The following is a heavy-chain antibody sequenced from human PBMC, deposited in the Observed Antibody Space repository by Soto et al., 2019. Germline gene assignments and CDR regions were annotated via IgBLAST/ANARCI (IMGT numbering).Heavy chain of an antibody. D-gene: IGHD3-10*01. V-gene: IGHV1-69*12. CDR2: IIPIFGTA. CDR3: ARARGGREHHYFGLVV. CDR1: GGTFSSYA. J-gene: IGHJ6*02. Sequence: QVQLVQSGAEVKKPGSSVKVSCKASGGTFSSYAISWVRQAPGQGLEWMGGIIPIFGTANYAQKFQGRVTIIADESTRITYMELRRLRSEDTSVYCGARARGGREHHYFGLVVWGQGTTVTVSS.